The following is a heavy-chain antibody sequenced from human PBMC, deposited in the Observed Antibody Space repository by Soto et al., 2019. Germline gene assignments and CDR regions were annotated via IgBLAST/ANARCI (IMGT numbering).Heavy chain of an antibody. Sequence: GGSLRLSCAASGFTFSSYSMNWVRQAPGKGLEWVSYISSSSSTIYYADSVKGRFTISRDNVKNSLYLQMNSLRDEDTAVYYCARDRAEQLVYNWFDPWGQGTLVTVSS. CDR3: ARDRAEQLVYNWFDP. J-gene: IGHJ5*02. CDR1: GFTFSSYS. D-gene: IGHD6-6*01. CDR2: ISSSSSTI. V-gene: IGHV3-48*02.